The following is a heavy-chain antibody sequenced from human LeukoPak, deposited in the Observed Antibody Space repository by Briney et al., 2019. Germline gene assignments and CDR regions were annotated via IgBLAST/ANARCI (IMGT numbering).Heavy chain of an antibody. CDR1: GYTFTGYY. J-gene: IGHJ5*02. CDR2: INPNSGGT. D-gene: IGHD3-10*01. CDR3: ARGGSGSYFSWLDP. Sequence: GASVKVSCKASGYTFTGYYIHWVRQAPGQGLECMEWINPNSGGTNYAQKFQGRVTMTRDTSISTAYMELSRLRSDDTAVYYCARGGSGSYFSWLDPWGQGTLVTVSS. V-gene: IGHV1-2*02.